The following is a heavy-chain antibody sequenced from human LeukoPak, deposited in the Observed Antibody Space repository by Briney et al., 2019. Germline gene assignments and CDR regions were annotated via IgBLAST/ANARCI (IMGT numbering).Heavy chain of an antibody. V-gene: IGHV1-18*01. CDR2: ISAYNGNT. D-gene: IGHD3-22*01. CDR1: GYTFTSYG. CDR3: AVITMTDYYYGMDV. J-gene: IGHJ6*02. Sequence: ASVKVSCKASGYTFTSYGISWVRQAPGQGLEWMGWISAYNGNTNYAQKLQGRVTMTTDTSTSTAYMELRSLRSDDTAVYYCAVITMTDYYYGMDVWGQGTTVTVSS.